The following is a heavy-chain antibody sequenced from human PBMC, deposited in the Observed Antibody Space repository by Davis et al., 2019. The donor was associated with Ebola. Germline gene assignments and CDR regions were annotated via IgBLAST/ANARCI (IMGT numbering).Heavy chain of an antibody. V-gene: IGHV3-48*03. CDR1: GFTFSHYA. D-gene: IGHD5-12*01. CDR2: ISSSGDTI. CDR3: VPGTWI. Sequence: PGGSLRLSCAASGFTFSHYAMNWVRQAPGKGLEWISYISSSGDTISYADSVKGRFTISRDNAQKSLYLQMNSLRAEDTAVYYCVPGTWIRGQGSLVTVSS. J-gene: IGHJ4*02.